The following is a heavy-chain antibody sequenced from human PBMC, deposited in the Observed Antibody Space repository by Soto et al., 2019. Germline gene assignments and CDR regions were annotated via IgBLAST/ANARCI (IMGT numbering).Heavy chain of an antibody. Sequence: GGSLRLSCAASGFTFSSYAMSWVRQAPGKGLEWVSAISGSGGSTYYADSVKGRFTISRDNSKNTLYLQMNSLRAEETDVYYCAKDPPDSSGYYAFDIWGQVTMVTVSS. CDR2: ISGSGGST. CDR1: GFTFSSYA. CDR3: AKDPPDSSGYYAFDI. V-gene: IGHV3-23*01. J-gene: IGHJ3*02. D-gene: IGHD3-22*01.